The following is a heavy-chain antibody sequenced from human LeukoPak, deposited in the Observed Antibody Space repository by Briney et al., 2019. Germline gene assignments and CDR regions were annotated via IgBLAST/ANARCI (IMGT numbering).Heavy chain of an antibody. CDR3: ARGVARSSKFHFSYYFDY. J-gene: IGHJ4*02. V-gene: IGHV4-59*12. CDR1: GGSIKTYY. CDR2: VYHSGTS. D-gene: IGHD6-6*01. Sequence: SETLSLTCTVSGGSIKTYYWSWIRQPPGKGLEWIASVYHSGTSNYNPSLRSRVTMSVDTSKNQFSLKLSSVTAADTAVYYCARGVARSSKFHFSYYFDYWGQGTLVTVSS.